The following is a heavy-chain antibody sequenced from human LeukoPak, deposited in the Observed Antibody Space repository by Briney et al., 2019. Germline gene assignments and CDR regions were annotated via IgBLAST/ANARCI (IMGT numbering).Heavy chain of an antibody. V-gene: IGHV4-59*08. CDR3: ARGESYYDFWSGLFDP. CDR2: ISYSGST. D-gene: IGHD3-3*01. CDR1: GGSIGTYY. J-gene: IGHJ5*02. Sequence: SETLSLTCTVSGGSIGTYYWSWIRQPPGKGLEWIGYISYSGSTTYNPSLKSRVTISIDTSKNQFSLKLSSVTAADTAVYYCARGESYYDFWSGLFDPWGQGTLVTVSS.